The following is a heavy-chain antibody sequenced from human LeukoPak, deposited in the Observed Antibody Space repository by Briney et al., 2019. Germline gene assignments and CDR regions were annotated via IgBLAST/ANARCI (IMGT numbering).Heavy chain of an antibody. V-gene: IGHV1-2*02. Sequence: XYYMHWVRQAPGQGLEWMGWINPNSGGTNYAQKFQGRVTMTRDTSISTAYTELSRLRSDDTAVYYCARITITMVRGVINDYWGQGTLVTVSS. D-gene: IGHD3-10*01. CDR1: XYY. CDR2: INPNSGGT. J-gene: IGHJ4*02. CDR3: ARITITMVRGVINDY.